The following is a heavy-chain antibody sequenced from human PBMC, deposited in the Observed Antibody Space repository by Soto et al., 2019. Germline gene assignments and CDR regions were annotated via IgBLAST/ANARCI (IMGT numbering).Heavy chain of an antibody. D-gene: IGHD1-1*01. Sequence: SETLSLTCTASGRSMGSYYWSWIRQTPGKGLEWIGYIYYTGSTNYNPSLKRRVTISVDTSKNQFSLKLSSVTAADTAVYYCARGGRSPKRTYYYYYGMDVWGKGTTVTVSS. CDR3: ARGGRSPKRTYYYYYGMDV. J-gene: IGHJ6*04. V-gene: IGHV4-59*12. CDR2: IYYTGST. CDR1: GRSMGSYY.